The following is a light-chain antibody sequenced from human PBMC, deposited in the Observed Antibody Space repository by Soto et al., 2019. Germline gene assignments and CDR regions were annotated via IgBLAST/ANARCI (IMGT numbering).Light chain of an antibody. V-gene: IGKV1-33*01. Sequence: DIQMTQSPSSQSASVGDRVTITCQASQDIAKYLNWYQQKPGNAPKLLIYDASELHAGVPSRFSGSGSGTDFTFTISSVKPEDFATYYCQHYDDLLSFGGGTKVEIK. CDR2: DAS. CDR3: QHYDDLLS. CDR1: QDIAKY. J-gene: IGKJ4*01.